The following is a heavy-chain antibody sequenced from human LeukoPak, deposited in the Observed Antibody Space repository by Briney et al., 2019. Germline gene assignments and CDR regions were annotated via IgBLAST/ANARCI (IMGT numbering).Heavy chain of an antibody. Sequence: PSETLSLTCAVYGGSFSGYYWSWTRQPPGKGLEWIGEINHSGSTNYNPSLKSRVTISVDTSKNQFSLKLSSVTAADTAVYYCARDPYYYDSSGYRFNWFDPWGQGTLVTVSS. CDR1: GGSFSGYY. CDR2: INHSGST. CDR3: ARDPYYYDSSGYRFNWFDP. V-gene: IGHV4-34*01. D-gene: IGHD3-22*01. J-gene: IGHJ5*02.